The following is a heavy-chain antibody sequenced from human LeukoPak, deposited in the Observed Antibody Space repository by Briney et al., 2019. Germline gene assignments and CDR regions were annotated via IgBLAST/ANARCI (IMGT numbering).Heavy chain of an antibody. CDR2: IGIAGDT. Sequence: GGSLRLSCAASGFTFSSYDMHWVRQATGKGLEWVSAIGIAGDTYYAGSVKGRFTISRENAKNSLYLQMNRLRAGDTAVYYCARVKDGGLGFDYWGQGTLVTVSS. J-gene: IGHJ4*02. CDR1: GFTFSSYD. D-gene: IGHD4-23*01. CDR3: ARVKDGGLGFDY. V-gene: IGHV3-13*01.